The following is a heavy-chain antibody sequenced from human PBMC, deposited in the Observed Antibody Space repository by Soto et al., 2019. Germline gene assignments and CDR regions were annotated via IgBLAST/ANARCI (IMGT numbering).Heavy chain of an antibody. Sequence: GASVKVSCKASGYTFTSYYMHWVRQAPGQGLEWMGIINPSGGSTSYAQKFQGRFTMTRDTSTSTVYMELSSLRSEDTAVYYCARGVTMVRGAQGPYYYYGMDVWGQGTTVTVSS. D-gene: IGHD3-10*01. CDR1: GYTFTSYY. CDR2: INPSGGST. CDR3: ARGVTMVRGAQGPYYYYGMDV. J-gene: IGHJ6*02. V-gene: IGHV1-46*01.